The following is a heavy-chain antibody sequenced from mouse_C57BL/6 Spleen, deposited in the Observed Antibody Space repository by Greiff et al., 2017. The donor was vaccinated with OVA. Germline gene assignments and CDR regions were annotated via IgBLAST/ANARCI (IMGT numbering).Heavy chain of an antibody. J-gene: IGHJ2*01. CDR2: INPGSGGT. CDR1: GYAFTNYL. V-gene: IGHV1-54*01. Sequence: QVQLQQSGAELVRPGTSVKVSCKASGYAFTNYLIEWVKQRPGQGLEWIGVINPGSGGTNYNEKFKGKATLTADKSSSTAYMQLSSLTSEDSAVYFCARKWEGVYFDYWGQGTTLTVSS. D-gene: IGHD1-3*01. CDR3: ARKWEGVYFDY.